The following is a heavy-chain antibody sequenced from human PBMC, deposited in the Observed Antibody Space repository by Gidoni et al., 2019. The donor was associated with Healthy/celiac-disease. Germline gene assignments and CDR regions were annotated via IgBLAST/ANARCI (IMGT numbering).Heavy chain of an antibody. Sequence: QVQLVESGGGVVQPGRSLRLSCAASGFTFSSYGMHWVRQAPGKGLEWVAVIWYDGSNKYYADSVKGRFTISRDNSKNTLYLQMNSLRAEDTAVYYCARGYCSGGSCYSDIDYWGQGTLVTVSS. CDR2: IWYDGSNK. V-gene: IGHV3-33*01. D-gene: IGHD2-15*01. CDR3: ARGYCSGGSCYSDIDY. J-gene: IGHJ4*02. CDR1: GFTFSSYG.